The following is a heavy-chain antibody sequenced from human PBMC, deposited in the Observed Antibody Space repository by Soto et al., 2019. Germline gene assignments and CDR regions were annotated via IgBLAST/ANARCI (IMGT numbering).Heavy chain of an antibody. CDR1: GFSLSTSGVG. Sequence: SGPTLVNPTHTLTLTCTFSGFSLSTSGVGVGWIRQPPGKALEWLALIYWDDDKRYSPSLKSRLTITKDTSKDQVVLTMTNMDPVDTATYYCAHSPGYCGGDCYGAFDIWGQGTMVTV. CDR2: IYWDDDK. V-gene: IGHV2-5*02. D-gene: IGHD2-21*02. J-gene: IGHJ3*02. CDR3: AHSPGYCGGDCYGAFDI.